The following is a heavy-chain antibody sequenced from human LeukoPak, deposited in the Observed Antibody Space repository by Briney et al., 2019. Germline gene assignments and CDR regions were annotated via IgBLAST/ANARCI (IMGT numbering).Heavy chain of an antibody. J-gene: IGHJ4*02. V-gene: IGHV4-4*07. Sequence: SETLSLTCTVSGGSMSSYYWSWIRQPAGKGLEWIGRIYTSGSTNYNPSLKSRVTMSVDTSKNQFSLKLSSVTAADTAVYYCARQYCTNGACSLDYWGQGTLVTVSS. D-gene: IGHD2-8*01. CDR2: IYTSGST. CDR3: ARQYCTNGACSLDY. CDR1: GGSMSSYY.